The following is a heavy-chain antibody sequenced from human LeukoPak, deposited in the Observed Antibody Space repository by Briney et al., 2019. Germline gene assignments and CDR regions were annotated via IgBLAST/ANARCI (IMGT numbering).Heavy chain of an antibody. V-gene: IGHV4-4*09. CDR2: IHMTGRT. CDR1: GVSFSSFQ. J-gene: IGHJ4*02. Sequence: SETLSLTCTVSGVSFSSFQWSWIRQSPVKGLDWIGNIHMTGRTDYNPSLKSRVTISVDTSKSQVSLLVTSVSAADTAIHFCSPSFEGKAAPFDHLGQGIQVTVSS. CDR3: SPSFEGKAAPFDH.